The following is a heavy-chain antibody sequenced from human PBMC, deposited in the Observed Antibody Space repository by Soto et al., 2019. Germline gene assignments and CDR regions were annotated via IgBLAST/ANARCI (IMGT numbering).Heavy chain of an antibody. Sequence: QVQVVESGGGVVQPGRSLRLSCAASGFTFSSYSMHWVRQAPGKGLEWVAVIWYDGSNEYYADSVKGRFTISRDNSKNTLYLQMNSLRAEDTAMYYCARDAPVYNRPYYMDVWGKGTTVTVSS. D-gene: IGHD1-20*01. CDR1: GFTFSSYS. J-gene: IGHJ6*03. CDR3: ARDAPVYNRPYYMDV. V-gene: IGHV3-33*01. CDR2: IWYDGSNE.